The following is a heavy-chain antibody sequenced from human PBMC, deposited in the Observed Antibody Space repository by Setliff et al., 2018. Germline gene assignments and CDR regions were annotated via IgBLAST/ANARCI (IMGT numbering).Heavy chain of an antibody. V-gene: IGHV4-59*12. CDR3: ARDQGYCGSASCYAQLWFDP. D-gene: IGHD2-2*01. CDR1: GAAISTYH. J-gene: IGHJ5*02. CDR2: VSYGGST. Sequence: SETLSLTCAVSGAAISTYHWSWLRQPPGKGLEWIGYVSYGGSTKYNPSLESRVTISLDAPKNQLSLKLSSVTAADTAVYYCARDQGYCGSASCYAQLWFDPWGQGTLVTVSS.